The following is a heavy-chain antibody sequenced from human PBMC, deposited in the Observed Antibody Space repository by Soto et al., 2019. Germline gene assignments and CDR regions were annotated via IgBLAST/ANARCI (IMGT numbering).Heavy chain of an antibody. CDR3: ARGGVSTRTFDY. V-gene: IGHV5-51*01. CDR2: IYPSDSDT. CDR1: GYNFAGYW. Sequence: PGESLKIYCKGSGYNFAGYWIAWVRQMPGKGLELMGIIYPSDSDTGYRPSFQGQVTISADKSISSAYLQWSSLRASDTAMYYCARGGVSTRTFDYWGQGTPVTVSS. D-gene: IGHD3-3*01. J-gene: IGHJ4*02.